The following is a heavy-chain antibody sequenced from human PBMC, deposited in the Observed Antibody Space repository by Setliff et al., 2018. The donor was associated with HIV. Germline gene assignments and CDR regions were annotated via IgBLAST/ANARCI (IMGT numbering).Heavy chain of an antibody. Sequence: PGGSLRLSCAASGFSFSSYNMNWVRQAPGKGLEWISFISGHNDFIYYADSVKGRFTISRDNPKNTLYLQMDSLRAEDTAVYYCARERNYYDSSGQYYSRTFFDYWGQGSLVTVSS. D-gene: IGHD3-22*01. CDR1: GFSFSSYN. CDR2: ISGHNDFI. J-gene: IGHJ4*02. CDR3: ARERNYYDSSGQYYSRTFFDY. V-gene: IGHV3-21*05.